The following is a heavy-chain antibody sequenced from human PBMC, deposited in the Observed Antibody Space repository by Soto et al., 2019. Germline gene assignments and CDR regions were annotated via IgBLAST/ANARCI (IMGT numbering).Heavy chain of an antibody. J-gene: IGHJ4*02. Sequence: QVQLVQSGAEVKKPGASVNVSCKASGYTFTGYSVGWVRQAPGQGLEWMGWISAYSGDTYYAQRFQDRLTMTPDASTSTAYMELTSLRSDDTAVYYCARPSGSYGDYAWSLKYWGQGTLVTVSS. CDR3: ARPSGSYGDYAWSLKY. CDR1: GYTFTGYS. CDR2: ISAYSGDT. D-gene: IGHD4-17*01. V-gene: IGHV1-18*01.